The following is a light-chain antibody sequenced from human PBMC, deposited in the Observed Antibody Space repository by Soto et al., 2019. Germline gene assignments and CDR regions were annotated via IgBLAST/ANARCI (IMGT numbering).Light chain of an antibody. J-gene: IGKJ1*01. CDR1: QSLLHSNGYNY. Sequence: DIVMTQSPLSLPVTPGEPASISCRSSQSLLHSNGYNYLDWYLQKPGQSPQLLIYLGTHRASGVPDRFSGSASGTDFTLKISRVEAEDVGVYYCMQPLQSWTFGQGTKVDIK. CDR3: MQPLQSWT. CDR2: LGT. V-gene: IGKV2-28*01.